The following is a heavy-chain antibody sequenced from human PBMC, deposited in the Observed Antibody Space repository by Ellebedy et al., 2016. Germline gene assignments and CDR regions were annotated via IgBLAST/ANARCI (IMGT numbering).Heavy chain of an antibody. D-gene: IGHD6-19*01. V-gene: IGHV1-18*04. Sequence: ASVKVSCXASGYTFTSYGISWVRQAPGQGLEWMGWISAYNGNTNYAQKLQGRVTMTTDTSTSTAYMELRSLRSEDTAVYYCAGGYSSGWPYYYYGMDVWGQGTTVTVSS. CDR3: AGGYSSGWPYYYYGMDV. J-gene: IGHJ6*02. CDR2: ISAYNGNT. CDR1: GYTFTSYG.